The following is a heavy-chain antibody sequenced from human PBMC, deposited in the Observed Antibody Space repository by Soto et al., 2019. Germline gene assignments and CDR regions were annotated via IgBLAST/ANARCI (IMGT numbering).Heavy chain of an antibody. CDR3: ARYSDCSSTSCYPGGWFDP. J-gene: IGHJ5*02. V-gene: IGHV5-51*01. Sequence: GESLKISFKGSGYSFTSDWIGWVRQMPGKGLEWMGIIYPGDSDTRYSPSFQGQVTISADKSISTAYLQWSSLKASDTAMYYCARYSDCSSTSCYPGGWFDPWGQGTLVTVSS. D-gene: IGHD2-2*01. CDR2: IYPGDSDT. CDR1: GYSFTSDW.